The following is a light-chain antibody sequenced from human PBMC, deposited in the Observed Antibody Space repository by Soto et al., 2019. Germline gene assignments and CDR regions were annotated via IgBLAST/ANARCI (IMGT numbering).Light chain of an antibody. CDR1: QSVSTN. CDR3: QQRSNWLFT. V-gene: IGKV3-11*01. Sequence: EIVLTQSPATLSLSPGERATLSCRASQSVSTNLAWYQQKPGQAPRLLIYDASTRATAIPARFSGNGSGTDLPLTISSLEPEDFAVYYCQQRSNWLFTFGPGTKVDIK. J-gene: IGKJ3*01. CDR2: DAS.